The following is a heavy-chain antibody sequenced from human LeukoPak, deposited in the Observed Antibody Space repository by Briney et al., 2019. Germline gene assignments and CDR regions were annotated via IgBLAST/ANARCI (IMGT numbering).Heavy chain of an antibody. CDR3: ARDSLIFDY. J-gene: IGHJ4*02. Sequence: GRSLRLSCAASGFTFSSYAMPWVRQAPGKGLEWVAVISYDGSNKYYADTVKGRFTISRDNSKNTLYLQMNSLRAEDTAVYYCARDSLIFDYWGQGTLVTVSS. CDR2: ISYDGSNK. CDR1: GFTFSSYA. V-gene: IGHV3-30-3*01.